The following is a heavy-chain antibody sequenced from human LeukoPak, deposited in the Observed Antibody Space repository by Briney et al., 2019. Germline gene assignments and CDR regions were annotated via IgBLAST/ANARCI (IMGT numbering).Heavy chain of an antibody. J-gene: IGHJ4*02. D-gene: IGHD3-10*01. CDR2: IYTSKSM. CDR1: GGSISSGFYD. V-gene: IGHV4-61*09. CDR3: TKGRGI. Sequence: SQTLSLTCTVSGGSISSGFYDWYWIRQPAGKGLEWIGHIYTSKSMNYNPSLKSRVTISVDTSKNQFSLKLTSVTAADTAVYYCTKGRGIWGQGTLVTVSS.